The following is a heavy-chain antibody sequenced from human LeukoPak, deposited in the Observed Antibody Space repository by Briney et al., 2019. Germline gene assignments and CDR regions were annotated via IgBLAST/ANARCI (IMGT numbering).Heavy chain of an antibody. J-gene: IGHJ4*02. CDR1: GGSFSGYY. Sequence: SETLSLTCAVYGGSFSGYYWCWIRQPPGKGLEWIGEINHSGSTNYNPSLKSRVTISVDTSKNQFSLKLSSVTAADTAVYYCARIDSTAGGDYWGQGTLVTVSS. CDR3: ARIDSTAGGDY. CDR2: INHSGST. D-gene: IGHD3-9*01. V-gene: IGHV4-34*01.